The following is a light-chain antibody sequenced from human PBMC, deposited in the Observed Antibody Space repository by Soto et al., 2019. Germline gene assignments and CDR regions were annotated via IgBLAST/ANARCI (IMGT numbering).Light chain of an antibody. CDR2: AAS. V-gene: IGKV1-39*01. CDR1: QSISNY. Sequence: DIQMTQSRASLSASVGDRVTITCRASQSISNYLNWYQQKPGKAPKLLIYAASSLQSGVPSRFSGSGSGTDFTLTITSLQPEDFATYYCQQSHSTSLTFGGGTKVEIK. J-gene: IGKJ4*01. CDR3: QQSHSTSLT.